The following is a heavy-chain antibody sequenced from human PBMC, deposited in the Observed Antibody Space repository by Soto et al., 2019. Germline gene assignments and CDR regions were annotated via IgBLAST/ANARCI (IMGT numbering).Heavy chain of an antibody. V-gene: IGHV3-33*01. D-gene: IGHD2-15*01. CDR2: IWYDASKQ. J-gene: IGHJ4*02. Sequence: HPGGSLRLSCETSGLSFSVSGMHWVRQAPGKGLEWVAVIWYDASKQFYAASVEGRFTISRDNSKAILYLQMNSLRAEDTAVYYCAAWAERATEVHRGQGPLVTLSS. CDR1: GLSFSVSG. CDR3: AAWAERATEVH.